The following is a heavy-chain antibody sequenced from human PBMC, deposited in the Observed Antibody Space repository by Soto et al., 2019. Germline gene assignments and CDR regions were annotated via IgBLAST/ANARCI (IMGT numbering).Heavy chain of an antibody. CDR3: VIGGDGYRFDS. CDR1: GDSISSDY. D-gene: IGHD2-21*02. J-gene: IGHJ4*02. Sequence: QVQLQESGPGLVKPSETLSLTCTVSGDSISSDYWSWIRQPPGRGLEWIGYIFYSGSTNYNPSLKSRVTMSADRSKNHFSLKLTSVTAADTAVYYCVIGGDGYRFDSWGQGTLVTVSS. CDR2: IFYSGST. V-gene: IGHV4-59*01.